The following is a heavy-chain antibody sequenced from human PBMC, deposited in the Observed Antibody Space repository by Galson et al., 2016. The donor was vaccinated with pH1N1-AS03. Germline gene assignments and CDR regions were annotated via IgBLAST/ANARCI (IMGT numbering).Heavy chain of an antibody. CDR1: GYTFTSYD. CDR3: VRGSPHSSSTNYAFEF. CDR2: INTDSGGT. J-gene: IGHJ3*01. Sequence: SVKVSCKASGYTFTSYDINWVRQAPGQGLEWMAWINTDSGGTDYAQKFQGRVTMTRDASISTTYMELSSLRSDDTAVYYCVRGSPHSSSTNYAFEFWGRGTMVTVSS. D-gene: IGHD6-13*01. V-gene: IGHV1-2*02.